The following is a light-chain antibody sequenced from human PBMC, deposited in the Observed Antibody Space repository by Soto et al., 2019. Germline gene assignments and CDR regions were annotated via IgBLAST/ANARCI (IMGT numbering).Light chain of an antibody. Sequence: SALTQPRLVSGSPGQSVTVSCTGTSSDVGGHNHVSWYQQYPGKAPKLMISDVNKRPSGVPDRFSGSKSGKTASLTISGLQAEAEADYYFCSFAGRIFVFGTGTQLTVL. CDR1: SSDVGGHNH. V-gene: IGLV2-11*01. J-gene: IGLJ1*01. CDR3: CSFAGRIFV. CDR2: DVN.